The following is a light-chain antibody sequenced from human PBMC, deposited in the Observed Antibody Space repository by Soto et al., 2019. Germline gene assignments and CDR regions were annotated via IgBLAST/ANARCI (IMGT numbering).Light chain of an antibody. V-gene: IGLV2-14*01. Sequence: QSALAQPASVSGSPGQSITISCTGTSRDVGAYNYVSWYQQHPGKAPKLMMYEVRGRPSGVSNRFSGSKSGNTASLTISGLQAEDEGDYFCSSYGSTSARYVFGTGTKLTVL. CDR3: SSYGSTSARYV. CDR1: SRDVGAYNY. J-gene: IGLJ1*01. CDR2: EVR.